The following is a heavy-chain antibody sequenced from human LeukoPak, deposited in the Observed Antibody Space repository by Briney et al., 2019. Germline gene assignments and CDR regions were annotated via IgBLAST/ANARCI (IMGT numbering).Heavy chain of an antibody. CDR1: GFTFSDYY. CDR2: ISSSSSYT. V-gene: IGHV3-11*05. Sequence: PGGSLRLSCAASGFTFSDYYMSWIRQAPGKGLEWVSYISSSSSYTNYADSVKGRFTISRDNAKNSLYLQMNSLRAEDTAVYYCARDPSRDCQSFLDPWGQGTLVTVSS. D-gene: IGHD2-15*01. J-gene: IGHJ5*02. CDR3: ARDPSRDCQSFLDP.